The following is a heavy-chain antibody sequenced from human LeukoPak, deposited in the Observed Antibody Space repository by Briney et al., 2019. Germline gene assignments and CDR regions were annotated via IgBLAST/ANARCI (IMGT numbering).Heavy chain of an antibody. CDR3: ARDREDYYDGLGAFDI. Sequence: PGGSLRLSCAASGFTFSSCAMSWVRQAPGQGLEWVSAISGASSSSNYADSVKGRFTISRDNSKNTLYLQLNSPRAEDTAVYYCARDREDYYDGLGAFDIWGQGTMVTVSS. D-gene: IGHD3-22*01. J-gene: IGHJ3*02. CDR2: ISGASSSS. CDR1: GFTFSSCA. V-gene: IGHV3-23*01.